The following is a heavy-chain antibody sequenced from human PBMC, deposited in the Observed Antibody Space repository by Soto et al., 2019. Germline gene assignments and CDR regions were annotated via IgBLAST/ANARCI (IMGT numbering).Heavy chain of an antibody. Sequence: PSETLSLTCAVYGGSFRGYYGSWIRQPPGKGLEWIGEINHSGSTNYNPSLKSRVTISVDTSKNQFSLKLSSVTAADTAVYYCARDPAIFGVGHHNWLDPWGQGTLVTVSS. J-gene: IGHJ5*02. V-gene: IGHV4-34*01. D-gene: IGHD3-3*01. CDR3: ARDPAIFGVGHHNWLDP. CDR1: GGSFRGYY. CDR2: INHSGST.